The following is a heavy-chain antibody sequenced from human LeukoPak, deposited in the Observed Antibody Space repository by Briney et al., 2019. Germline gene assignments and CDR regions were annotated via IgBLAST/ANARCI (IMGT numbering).Heavy chain of an antibody. J-gene: IGHJ4*02. CDR2: INPSGCST. V-gene: IGHV1-46*01. Sequence: ASVKVSCKASGYTFTSYYMHWVRQAPGQGLEWMGIINPSGCSTSYAQKFQGRVTMTRDTSTSTVYMELSSLRSEDTAVYYCAREFYILTGYSAGPYFDYWGQGTLVTVSS. CDR3: AREFYILTGYSAGPYFDY. CDR1: GYTFTSYY. D-gene: IGHD3-9*01.